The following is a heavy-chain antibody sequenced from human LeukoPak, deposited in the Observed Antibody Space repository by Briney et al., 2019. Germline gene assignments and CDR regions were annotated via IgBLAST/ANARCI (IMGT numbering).Heavy chain of an antibody. Sequence: SETLSLTCAVYGGSFSGHYWSWVRQPPGKGLEWIGEINHSGSTNYNPSLKSRVTISVDTSKNQFSLMLSSVTAADTAVYYCASRPNYDFWSGYGPFDYWGQGTLVTVSS. V-gene: IGHV4-34*01. J-gene: IGHJ4*02. CDR3: ASRPNYDFWSGYGPFDY. CDR1: GGSFSGHY. CDR2: INHSGST. D-gene: IGHD3-3*01.